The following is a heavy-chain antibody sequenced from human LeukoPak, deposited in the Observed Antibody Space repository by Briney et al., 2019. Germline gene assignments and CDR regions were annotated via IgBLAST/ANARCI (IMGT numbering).Heavy chain of an antibody. CDR3: ARNGRLQSVDY. CDR2: IYYSGST. V-gene: IGHV4-59*01. J-gene: IGHJ4*02. Sequence: SETLSLTCTVSGGSISSYYWSWIRQPPGKGLEWIGYIYYSGSTSYNPSLKSRVTISVDTSKNQFSLKLSSVTAADTAVYYCARNGRLQSVDYWGPGTLVTVSS. D-gene: IGHD5-24*01. CDR1: GGSISSYY.